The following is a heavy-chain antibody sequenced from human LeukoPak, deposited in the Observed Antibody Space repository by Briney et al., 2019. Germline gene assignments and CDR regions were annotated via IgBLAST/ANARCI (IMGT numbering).Heavy chain of an antibody. V-gene: IGHV3-74*01. CDR2: INSDGSSI. D-gene: IGHD6-13*01. CDR1: GFVFSNNW. Sequence: GGSLRLSCAASGFVFSNNWMYWVRQAPGRGLVWVTRINSDGSSIAYADSVKGRFTISRDNAKNTLFLQMNSLTVEDTAMYYCAKDLSWGATDYWGQGTLVTVSS. CDR3: AKDLSWGATDY. J-gene: IGHJ4*02.